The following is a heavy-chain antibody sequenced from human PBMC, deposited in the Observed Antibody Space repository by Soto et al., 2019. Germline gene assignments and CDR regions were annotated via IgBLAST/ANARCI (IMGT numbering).Heavy chain of an antibody. J-gene: IGHJ4*02. CDR3: AREPRNRIAGSTTSDDY. Sequence: EVQLVESGGGLVQPGGSLRLSCAASGFTVCSNYMSWVRQAPGKGLECVSVLYSGGSTYYADSVKGRFTISRDSSKNKLYLHMNSLRGEDMAVYYCAREPRNRIAGSTTSDDYCGQGTVVTVSS. CDR1: GFTVCSNY. V-gene: IGHV3-66*01. D-gene: IGHD1-7*01. CDR2: LYSGGST.